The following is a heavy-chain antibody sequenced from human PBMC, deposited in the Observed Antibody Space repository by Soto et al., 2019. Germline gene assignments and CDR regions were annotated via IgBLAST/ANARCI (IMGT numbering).Heavy chain of an antibody. CDR3: ARDSGYDYRLDF. J-gene: IGHJ4*02. D-gene: IGHD5-12*01. Sequence: EVQLVQSGGGLVQPGGSLRLSCVGSGFTFTSHAINWVRQAPGKGPEWLAYISGDGSAIFEADSVKGRFAVSRDNAKTSLYLQMNSLRDEDTAVYYCARDSGYDYRLDFWGQGILVTVSS. CDR1: GFTFTSHA. V-gene: IGHV3-48*02. CDR2: ISGDGSAI.